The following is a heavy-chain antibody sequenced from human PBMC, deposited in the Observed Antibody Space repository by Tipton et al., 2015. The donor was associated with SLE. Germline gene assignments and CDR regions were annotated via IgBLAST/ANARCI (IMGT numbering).Heavy chain of an antibody. CDR2: TYSRSKWYN. Sequence: GLVKPSQTLSLTCAISVDSVSSNSAAWNWIRQSPSRGLVWLGRTYSRSKWYNDYALSLKSRITINPDTSKNQLSLPLNSVTPEDSAVDVGAREGDTFDIWGQGTRGTVSS. CDR1: VDSVSSNSAA. CDR3: AREGDTFDI. V-gene: IGHV6-1*01. J-gene: IGHJ3*02.